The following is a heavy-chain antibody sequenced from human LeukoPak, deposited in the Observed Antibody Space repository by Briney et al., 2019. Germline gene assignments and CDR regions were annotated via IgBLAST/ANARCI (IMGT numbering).Heavy chain of an antibody. CDR3: ARGRRLFDY. CDR2: MNPNSGNT. CDR1: GGTFSSYA. Sequence: GASVKVSCKASGGTFSSYAISWVRQATGQGLEWMGWMNPNSGNTGYAQKFQGRVTMTRNTSISTAYMELSSLRSEDTAVYYCARGRRLFDYWGQGTLVTVSS. D-gene: IGHD2-21*02. J-gene: IGHJ4*02. V-gene: IGHV1-8*02.